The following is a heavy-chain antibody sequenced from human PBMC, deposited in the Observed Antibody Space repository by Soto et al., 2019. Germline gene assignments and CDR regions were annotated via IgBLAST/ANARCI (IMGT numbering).Heavy chain of an antibody. J-gene: IGHJ6*02. CDR1: GYTFTSYA. D-gene: IGHD3-9*01. Sequence: ASVKVSCKASGYTFTSYAMHWVRQAPGQRLEWMGWINAGNGNTKYSQKFQGRVTITRDTAASHAYMELSSLRSEDTAVYYCAREYVLRDFGWPGGRMEVCGQGTTVTVS. V-gene: IGHV1-3*01. CDR3: AREYVLRDFGWPGGRMEV. CDR2: INAGNGNT.